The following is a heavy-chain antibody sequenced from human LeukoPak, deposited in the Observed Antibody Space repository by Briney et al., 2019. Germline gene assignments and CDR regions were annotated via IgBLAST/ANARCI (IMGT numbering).Heavy chain of an antibody. CDR3: ATICSTSCYGYYMDV. CDR1: GFTFSNYW. D-gene: IGHD2-2*01. V-gene: IGHV3-7*01. Sequence: PGGSLRLSCEGSGFTFSNYWMGWVRQAPGKGLQWVANIKTDGSDKYYVDSVTGRFTISRDNAKNSLSLQMNSLRVEDTAVYYCATICSTSCYGYYMDVWGKGTTVTVSS. J-gene: IGHJ6*03. CDR2: IKTDGSDK.